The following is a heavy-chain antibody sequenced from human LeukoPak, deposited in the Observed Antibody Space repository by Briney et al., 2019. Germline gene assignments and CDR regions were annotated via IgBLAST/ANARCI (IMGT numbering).Heavy chain of an antibody. Sequence: KTGGSLRLSCAASGFTFSSYSMNWVRQAPGKGLEWVSSISSSSSYIYYADSVKGRFTISRDNAKNSLYLQMNSLRAEDTAVYYCASAVVVPAAIGFYYYYGMDVWGQGTTVTVSS. CDR3: ASAVVVPAAIGFYYYYGMDV. D-gene: IGHD2-2*02. CDR1: GFTFSSYS. J-gene: IGHJ6*02. CDR2: ISSSSSYI. V-gene: IGHV3-21*01.